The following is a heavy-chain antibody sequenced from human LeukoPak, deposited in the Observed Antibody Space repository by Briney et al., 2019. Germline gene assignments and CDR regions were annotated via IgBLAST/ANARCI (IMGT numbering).Heavy chain of an antibody. J-gene: IGHJ6*02. D-gene: IGHD6-19*01. CDR1: GGSITNSNYY. CDR2: IYYSGIT. V-gene: IGHV4-39*07. CDR3: ARDHTIGVAGSNYYHGLDV. Sequence: SETLSLTCTVSGGSITNSNYYWGWIRQPPGRGLEWIAMIYYSGITYYNPSHKSRVTLSVDTSKNQFSLKLTSLTAADTAIYYCARDHTIGVAGSNYYHGLDVWGQGTTVTVSS.